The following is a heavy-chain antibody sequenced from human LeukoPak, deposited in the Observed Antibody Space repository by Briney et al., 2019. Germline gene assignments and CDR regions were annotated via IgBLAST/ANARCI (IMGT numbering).Heavy chain of an antibody. CDR1: GGSISTYY. Sequence: SETLSLTCTVSGGSISTYYWSWIRQPPGKTLEWIGYMHKSVSTNYNPSLKSRVTISVDTSKNQFSLKLSSVTAADTAVYYCARDGGIAARPFDYWGQGTLVTVSS. D-gene: IGHD6-6*01. V-gene: IGHV4-59*12. CDR3: ARDGGIAARPFDY. CDR2: MHKSVST. J-gene: IGHJ4*02.